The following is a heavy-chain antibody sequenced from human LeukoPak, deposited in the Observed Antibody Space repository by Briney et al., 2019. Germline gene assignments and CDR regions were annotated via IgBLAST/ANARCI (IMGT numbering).Heavy chain of an antibody. V-gene: IGHV3-30*18. D-gene: IGHD1-26*01. J-gene: IGHJ3*02. Sequence: GGSLRLSCAASGFTLSSYGMHWVRQAPGKGLEWVAVISYDGSNKYYADSVKGRFTISRDNSKNTLYLQMNSLRAEDTAVYYCAKGMVVGAKAGAFDIWGQGTMVTVSS. CDR2: ISYDGSNK. CDR3: AKGMVVGAKAGAFDI. CDR1: GFTLSSYG.